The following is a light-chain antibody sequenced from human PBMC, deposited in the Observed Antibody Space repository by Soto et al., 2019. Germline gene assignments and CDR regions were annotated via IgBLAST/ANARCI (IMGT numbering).Light chain of an antibody. CDR2: EVN. Sequence: QSALTQPASVSGSPGQAITISCTGTGSDIGSYNRVSWYQQPPGTAPKLIIYEVNNRPSGVPDRFSGSKSGNTASLTISELQAEDEADYYCNSFTTSSTYVFGTGTKVTVL. CDR3: NSFTTSSTYV. V-gene: IGLV2-18*02. J-gene: IGLJ1*01. CDR1: GSDIGSYNR.